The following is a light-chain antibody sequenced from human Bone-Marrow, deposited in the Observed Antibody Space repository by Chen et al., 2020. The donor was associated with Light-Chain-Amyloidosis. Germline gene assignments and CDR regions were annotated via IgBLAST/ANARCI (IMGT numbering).Light chain of an antibody. CDR3: QSADSSGTYEVI. CDR2: RDT. J-gene: IGLJ2*01. CDR1: DLPTKY. V-gene: IGLV3-25*03. Sequence: SYELTQPPSVSVSPGQTARITCSGDDLPTKYAYWYQQKPGQAPVLVIHRDTERPSGISDRFSGSSSWTTATLTISGVHAEDEADYHCQSADSSGTYEVIFGGGTKLTVL.